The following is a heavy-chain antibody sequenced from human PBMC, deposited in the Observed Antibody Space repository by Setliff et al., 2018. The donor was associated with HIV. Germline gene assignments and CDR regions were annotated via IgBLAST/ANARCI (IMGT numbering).Heavy chain of an antibody. D-gene: IGHD4-17*01. J-gene: IGHJ5*02. CDR2: AYHSGTT. CDR3: ARGPYGDPWKLIDP. V-gene: IGHV4-38-2*01. Sequence: PSETLSLTCAVSGDSTSRAYYWAWLRQSPGKGLEWIGSAYHSGTTYYNPSLNSRVTISVDTSKNQFSLNLRSVTASDTAVYYCARGPYGDPWKLIDPWGQGLLVTVSS. CDR1: GDSTSRAYY.